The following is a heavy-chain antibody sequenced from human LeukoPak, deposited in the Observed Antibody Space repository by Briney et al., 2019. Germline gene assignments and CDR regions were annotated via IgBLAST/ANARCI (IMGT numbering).Heavy chain of an antibody. Sequence: GASVKVSCKASGFPFTSYAIHWVRQAPGQRLEWMGWVNADNSNTKYSQEFQGRVTITRDTSASTAYMDLNSLRSEDMAVYYCAVGDYHYDTRFDYWGQGTLVTVSS. V-gene: IGHV1-3*03. CDR1: GFPFTSYA. CDR2: VNADNSNT. J-gene: IGHJ4*02. D-gene: IGHD3-22*01. CDR3: AVGDYHYDTRFDY.